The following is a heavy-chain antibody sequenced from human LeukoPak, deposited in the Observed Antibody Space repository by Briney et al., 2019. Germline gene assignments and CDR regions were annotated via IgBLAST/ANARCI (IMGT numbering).Heavy chain of an antibody. J-gene: IGHJ3*02. CDR2: INHSGST. D-gene: IGHD3-10*01. CDR1: GGSFSGYY. Sequence: SETLSLTCAVYGGSFSGYYWSWIRQPPGKGLEWIGKINHSGSTNYNPSLKSRVTISVDTSKNQFALKLSSVTAADTAVYYCARGLYYYGSGSFFGIWGQGTMVTVSS. V-gene: IGHV4-34*01. CDR3: ARGLYYYGSGSFFGI.